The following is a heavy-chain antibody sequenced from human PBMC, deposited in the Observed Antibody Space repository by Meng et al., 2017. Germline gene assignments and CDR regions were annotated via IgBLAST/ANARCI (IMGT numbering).Heavy chain of an antibody. D-gene: IGHD4-17*01. CDR2: IIPIFGTA. Sequence: QGQLLRSGAEVKKPGSSVKVSCKASGGTFSSYAISWVRQAPGQGLEWMGGIIPIFGTANYAQKFQGRVTITADESTSTAYMELSSLRSEDTAVYYCARDYGDYAWIAKRWFDPWGQGTLVTVSS. CDR3: ARDYGDYAWIAKRWFDP. J-gene: IGHJ5*02. V-gene: IGHV1-69*01. CDR1: GGTFSSYA.